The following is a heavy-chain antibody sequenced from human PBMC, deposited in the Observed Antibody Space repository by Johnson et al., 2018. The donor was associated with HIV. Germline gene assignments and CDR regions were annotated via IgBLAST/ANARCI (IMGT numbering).Heavy chain of an antibody. J-gene: IGHJ3*02. CDR1: GFRFSSYG. CDR3: AQDFRPNDALDI. Sequence: QVQVVESGGGVVQPGGSLRLSCAASGFRFSSYGMHWVRQAPGKGLEWVASVQFDGSNKYYIDSVKGRFTISRDNSKNSLYLQMNSLRTEDTAEYYCAQDFRPNDALDIWGQGTMVTVAS. V-gene: IGHV3-30*02. CDR2: VQFDGSNK.